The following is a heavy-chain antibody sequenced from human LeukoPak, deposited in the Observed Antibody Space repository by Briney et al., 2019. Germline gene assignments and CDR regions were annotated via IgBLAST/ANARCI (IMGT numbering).Heavy chain of an antibody. D-gene: IGHD5-12*01. CDR2: IKQDGSEK. CDR1: GFTFSSYW. V-gene: IGHV3-7*01. CDR3: ARESGYDSTPLDY. Sequence: GGSLRLSCAASGFTFSSYWMSWVRQAPGKGLEWVANIKQDGSEKYYVDSVKGRFTISRGNAKNSLYLQMNSLRAEDTAVYYCARESGYDSTPLDYWGQETLVTVSS. J-gene: IGHJ4*02.